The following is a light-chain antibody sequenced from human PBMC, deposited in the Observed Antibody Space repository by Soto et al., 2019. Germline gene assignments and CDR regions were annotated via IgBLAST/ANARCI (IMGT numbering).Light chain of an antibody. V-gene: IGKV3-15*01. J-gene: IGKJ5*01. CDR3: QQYNNWPPIT. CDR1: QSVSSSN. Sequence: EILLTQSPATLSLSPGERATLSCRASQSVSSSNLAWYQQKPGQAPRLLIYGASTRATGIPARFSGSGSGTEFTLTISSLQSEDFAVYYCQQYNNWPPITFGQGTRLEIK. CDR2: GAS.